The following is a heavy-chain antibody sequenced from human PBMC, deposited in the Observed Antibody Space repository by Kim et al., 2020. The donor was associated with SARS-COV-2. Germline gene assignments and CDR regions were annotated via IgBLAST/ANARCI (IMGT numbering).Heavy chain of an antibody. CDR1: GYTFTSYA. V-gene: IGHV1-3*01. D-gene: IGHD3-9*01. Sequence: ASVKVSCKASGYTFTSYAMHWVRQAPGQRLEWMGWINAGNGNTKYSQKFQGRVTITRDTSASTAYMELSSLRSEDTAVYYCARSEGGYFDWLSKGAFDYWGQRALVTDSS. CDR3: ARSEGGYFDWLSKGAFDY. J-gene: IGHJ4*02. CDR2: INAGNGNT.